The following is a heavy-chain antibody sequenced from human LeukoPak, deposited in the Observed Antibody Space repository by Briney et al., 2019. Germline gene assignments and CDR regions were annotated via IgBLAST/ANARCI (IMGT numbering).Heavy chain of an antibody. V-gene: IGHV3-11*06. D-gene: IGHD4-17*01. Sequence: GGSLRLSCAASEFTVSSNYMSWVRQAPGKGLEWVSYISSSSSYTNYADSVKGRFTISRDNAKNSLYLQMNSLRAEDTAVYYCARVRYGYGDYVGAFDIWGQGTMVTVSS. CDR3: ARVRYGYGDYVGAFDI. CDR1: EFTVSSNY. CDR2: ISSSSSYT. J-gene: IGHJ3*02.